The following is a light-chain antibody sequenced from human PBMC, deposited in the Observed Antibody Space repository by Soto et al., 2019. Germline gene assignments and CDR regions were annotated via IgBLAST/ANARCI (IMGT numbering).Light chain of an antibody. J-gene: IGLJ2*01. CDR2: EVN. CDR3: NSHTTSASLV. Sequence: QSALTQPASVTGSPGQSITISCTGTSSDVGAYNYVSWYQQHPGKAPKLMIYEVNNRPSGVSDRFSGSKSGNTASLTISGLQAEDEADYYCNSHTTSASLVFGGGTKLT. CDR1: SSDVGAYNY. V-gene: IGLV2-14*01.